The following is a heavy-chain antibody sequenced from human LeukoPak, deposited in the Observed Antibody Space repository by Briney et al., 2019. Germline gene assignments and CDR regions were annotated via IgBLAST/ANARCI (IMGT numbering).Heavy chain of an antibody. Sequence: PGGSLRLSCAASGFTVSSNYMSWVRQAPGKGLEWVSVIYSGGSTYYADSVKGRFTISRDNSKNTLYLQMNSLRAEDTAVYYCARLLALGQFDYWGQGTLVTVSS. J-gene: IGHJ4*02. CDR1: GFTVSSNY. CDR3: ARLLALGQFDY. D-gene: IGHD2-15*01. V-gene: IGHV3-66*04. CDR2: IYSGGST.